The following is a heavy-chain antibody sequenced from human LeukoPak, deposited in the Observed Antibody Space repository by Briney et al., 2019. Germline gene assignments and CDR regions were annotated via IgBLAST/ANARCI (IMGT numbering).Heavy chain of an antibody. Sequence: GSLRLSCAASGFTFSSFWMHWVRQVPGKGLMWVSRINGDGSSSNYADSVKGRFTISRDNAKNTLDLQMNSLRADDTAVYYCARVDIRGYRSFYHYYGMDVWGQGTTVTVSS. CDR1: GFTFSSFW. CDR2: INGDGSSS. CDR3: ARVDIRGYRSFYHYYGMDV. J-gene: IGHJ6*02. D-gene: IGHD3-22*01. V-gene: IGHV3-74*01.